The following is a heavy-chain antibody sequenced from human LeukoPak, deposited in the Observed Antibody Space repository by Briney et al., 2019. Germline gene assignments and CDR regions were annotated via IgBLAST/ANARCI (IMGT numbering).Heavy chain of an antibody. D-gene: IGHD1-26*01. CDR3: ARGSYGWFGP. Sequence: PSETLSLTCSVSDDSISSYYWSWIRQSAEKGLEWIGHIYISGITNYNPSLKNRVTMSIDTSKNQFSLELNSVTAADTAIYYCARGSYGWFGPWGQGTLVTVSS. V-gene: IGHV4-4*07. CDR1: DDSISSYY. J-gene: IGHJ5*02. CDR2: IYISGIT.